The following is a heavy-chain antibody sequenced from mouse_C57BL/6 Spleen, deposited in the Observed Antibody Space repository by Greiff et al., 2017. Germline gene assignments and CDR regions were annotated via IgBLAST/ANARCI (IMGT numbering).Heavy chain of an antibody. Sequence: EVKLVESGEGLVKPGGSLKLSCAASGFTFSSYAMSWVRQTPEKRLGWVAYISSGGDYIYYADTVKGRFTISRDNARNTLYMQMSSLKSEYTAMLYYTRDYRSRYFDYWGQGTTLTVSS. CDR3: TRDYRSRYFDY. D-gene: IGHD1-1*01. CDR2: ISSGGDYI. J-gene: IGHJ2*01. CDR1: GFTFSSYA. V-gene: IGHV5-9-1*02.